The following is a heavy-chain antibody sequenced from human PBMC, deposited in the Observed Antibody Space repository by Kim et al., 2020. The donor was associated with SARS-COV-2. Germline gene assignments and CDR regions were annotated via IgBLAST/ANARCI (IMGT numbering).Heavy chain of an antibody. D-gene: IGHD6-13*01. J-gene: IGHJ6*02. CDR3: ARDQGAAAGLYYYYGMDV. V-gene: IGHV1-3*01. CDR1: GYTFTSYA. Sequence: ASVKVSCKASGYTFTSYAMHWVRQAPGQRLEWMGWINAGNGNTKYSQKFQGRVTITRDTSASTAYMELSSLRSEDTAVYYCARDQGAAAGLYYYYGMDVWGQGTTVTVSS. CDR2: INAGNGNT.